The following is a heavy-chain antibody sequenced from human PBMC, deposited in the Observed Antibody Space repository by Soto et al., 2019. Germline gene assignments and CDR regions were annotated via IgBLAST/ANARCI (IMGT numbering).Heavy chain of an antibody. Sequence: SETLSLTCAVSGGSLTSNNWWTWVRQPPGQGLGWIGAIYRTGSTNYNPSLKSRATIPLDKPAKQFSLKVTSLTAADTAVYSCAGRVPGTSVDYWGQGTLVTVS. D-gene: IGHD1-7*01. CDR2: IYRTGST. J-gene: IGHJ4*02. CDR1: GGSLTSNNW. CDR3: AGRVPGTSVDY. V-gene: IGHV4-4*02.